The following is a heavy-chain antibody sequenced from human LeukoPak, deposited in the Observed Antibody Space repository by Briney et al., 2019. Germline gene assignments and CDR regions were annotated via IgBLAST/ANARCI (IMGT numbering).Heavy chain of an antibody. V-gene: IGHV3-30-3*01. CDR3: ARDSNYYDSSGYYPWAFDI. J-gene: IGHJ3*02. CDR1: GFTFSSYA. D-gene: IGHD3-22*01. CDR2: ISYDGSNK. Sequence: GGSLRLSCAASGFTFSSYAMHWVRQAPGKGLEWVAVISYDGSNKYYADSVKGRFTISRDNSKNTLYLQMNSLRAEDTAVYYCARDSNYYDSSGYYPWAFDIWGQGTMVTVSS.